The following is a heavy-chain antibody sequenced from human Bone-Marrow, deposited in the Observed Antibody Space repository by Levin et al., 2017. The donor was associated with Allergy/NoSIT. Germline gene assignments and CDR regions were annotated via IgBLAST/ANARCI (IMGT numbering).Heavy chain of an antibody. CDR1: GFTISSNY. J-gene: IGHJ4*02. V-gene: IGHV3-53*01. CDR2: IYSGGST. Sequence: PGGSLRLSCAASGFTISSNYMSWVRQAPGKGLEWVSVIYSGGSTYYADSVKGRFTISRDNSKNTLYLQMNSLRAEDTAVYYCARGSARLAPYFDYWGQGTLVTVSS. CDR3: ARGSARLAPYFDY.